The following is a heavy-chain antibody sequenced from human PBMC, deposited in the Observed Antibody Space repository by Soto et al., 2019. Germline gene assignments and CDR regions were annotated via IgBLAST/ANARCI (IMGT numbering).Heavy chain of an antibody. CDR2: ISSSTSYM. Sequence: EVQLVESGGGLVKPGGSLRLSCAASGFTFSSYSMNWVRQAPGKGLEWVSSISSSTSYMYYADSVKGRFTISRDNAKNSLYLQMHSLRAEDTAVYYCTRRGGYSYYFDYWGQGTLVTVSS. J-gene: IGHJ4*02. CDR1: GFTFSSYS. V-gene: IGHV3-21*01. CDR3: TRRGGYSYYFDY. D-gene: IGHD5-18*01.